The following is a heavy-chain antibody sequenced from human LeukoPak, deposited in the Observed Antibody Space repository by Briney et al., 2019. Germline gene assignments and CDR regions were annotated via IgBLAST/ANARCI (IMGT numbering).Heavy chain of an antibody. CDR2: ISAYNGNT. J-gene: IGHJ6*03. CDR1: GYTFTSYA. D-gene: IGHD6-19*01. V-gene: IGHV1-18*01. CDR3: ARGMYSSGFKPLYYYYMDV. Sequence: ASVKVSCKASGYTFTSYAMHWVRQAPGQRLEWMGWISAYNGNTNYAQKLQGRVTMTTDTSTSTAYMELRSLRSDDTAVYYCARGMYSSGFKPLYYYYMDVWGKGTTVTISS.